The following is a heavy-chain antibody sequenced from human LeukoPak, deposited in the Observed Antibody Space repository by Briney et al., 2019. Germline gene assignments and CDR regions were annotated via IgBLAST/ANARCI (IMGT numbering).Heavy chain of an antibody. CDR1: GFTVSSNY. V-gene: IGHV3-66*04. CDR2: IYSGGST. CDR3: VKRGYASGWPFFDY. D-gene: IGHD6-19*01. J-gene: IGHJ4*02. Sequence: GGSLRLSCAASGFTVSSNYMSWVRQAPGKGLEWVSVIYSGGSTYYAESVKGRFIISRDNSKNTLYLQMSSLKAEDTAVYYCVKRGYASGWPFFDYWGQGTLVTVSS.